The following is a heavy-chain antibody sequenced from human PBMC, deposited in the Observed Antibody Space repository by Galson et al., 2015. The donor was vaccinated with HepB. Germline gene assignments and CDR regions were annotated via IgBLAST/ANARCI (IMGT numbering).Heavy chain of an antibody. CDR2: ISSSSSYI. CDR1: GFTFSSYS. CDR3: ARVGITMVRGVITPLGFDY. Sequence: SLRLSCAASGFTFSSYSMNWVRQAPGKGLEWVSSISSSSSYIYYTDSVKGRFTISRDNAKNSLYLQMNSLRAEDTAVYYCARVGITMVRGVITPLGFDYWGQGTLVTVSS. J-gene: IGHJ4*02. V-gene: IGHV3-21*01. D-gene: IGHD3-10*01.